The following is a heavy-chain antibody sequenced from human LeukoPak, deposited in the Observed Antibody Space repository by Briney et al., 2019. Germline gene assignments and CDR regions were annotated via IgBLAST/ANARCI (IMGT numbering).Heavy chain of an antibody. CDR1: GYTFTDYY. CDR2: INPKSGGT. D-gene: IGHD2-2*01. Sequence: ASVKVSCKTSGYTFTDYYMHWVRRAPGQGLEWMGWINPKSGGTKYAQKFQGKVTMTRDTSISTAYLELTSLTSDDTAVYYCASECQLLFDYWGQGTLVTVSS. J-gene: IGHJ4*02. V-gene: IGHV1-2*02. CDR3: ASECQLLFDY.